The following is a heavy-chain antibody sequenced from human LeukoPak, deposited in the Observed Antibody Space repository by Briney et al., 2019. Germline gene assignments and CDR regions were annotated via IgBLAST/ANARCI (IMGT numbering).Heavy chain of an antibody. CDR3: VKDPYNWNYGDRIYYFDY. J-gene: IGHJ4*02. V-gene: IGHV3-64D*09. Sequence: GGALRLSCSASGFALSSYAMHWVRQAPGKGLQYVSAISSNGGITYYADSVKGRFTISRDNSKNTLFLQMSSLRAEDTAVYYCVKDPYNWNYGDRIYYFDYWGQGTLVTVSS. CDR2: ISSNGGIT. D-gene: IGHD1-7*01. CDR1: GFALSSYA.